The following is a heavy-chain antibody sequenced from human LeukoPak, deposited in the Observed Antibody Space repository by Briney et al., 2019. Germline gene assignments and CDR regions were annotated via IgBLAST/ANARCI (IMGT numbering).Heavy chain of an antibody. D-gene: IGHD1-1*01. V-gene: IGHV3-23*01. J-gene: IGHJ4*02. CDR3: AKGGALNGGHFDY. Sequence: GGSLRLSCEASGFTFNSYAMSWVRQAPGKGLEWVSGVSSNGGSTSYADSVKGRFTVSGDNSKNTLYLQMNRLRAEDTAVYYCAKGGALNGGHFDYWGQGTLVTVSS. CDR2: VSSNGGST. CDR1: GFTFNSYA.